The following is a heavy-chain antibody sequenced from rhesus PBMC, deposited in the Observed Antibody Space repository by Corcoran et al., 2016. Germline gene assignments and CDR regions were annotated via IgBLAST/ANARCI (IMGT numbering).Heavy chain of an antibody. J-gene: IGHJ4*01. CDR2: IYGSGSST. CDR3: ARHGLTGGFDY. D-gene: IGHD7-45*01. CDR1: GGSISSSY. V-gene: IGHV4-169*01. Sequence: QVQLQESGPGLVKPSETLSVTCAVSGGSISSSYWSWIRRAPGKGLEWVGYIYGSGSSTKSHPSLKTRVTLSVESSKNQFSLKLTSVTAADTAVYDGARHGLTGGFDYWGQGVLVTVSS.